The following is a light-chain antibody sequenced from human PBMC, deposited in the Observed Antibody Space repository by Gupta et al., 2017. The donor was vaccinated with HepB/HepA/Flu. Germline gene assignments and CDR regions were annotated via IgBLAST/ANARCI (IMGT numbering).Light chain of an antibody. CDR2: GAS. CDR1: QSISSN. V-gene: IGKV3-15*01. Sequence: EIVMPPSPATLSVSPGERATLSCRASQSISSNLVWYQQKFGQAPRLLLYGASTRATGVPARFSGSGSGTEFTLTISSLQSEDFAVYYCQQYSDWLTFGEGTKVEIK. J-gene: IGKJ4*01. CDR3: QQYSDWLT.